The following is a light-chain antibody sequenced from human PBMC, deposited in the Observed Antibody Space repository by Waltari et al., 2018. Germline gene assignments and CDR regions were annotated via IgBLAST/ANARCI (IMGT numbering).Light chain of an antibody. J-gene: IGKJ1*01. Sequence: AIRITQPQSSLTASTGERVTITCRASQGIISSLAWYQQTPGKAPNLLCYASSTLQSGVPSRFSGSGSGTDFTLTINCLQSQDFATYYCQQYYSYPWTFGPGTEVEIK. V-gene: IGKV1-8*01. CDR2: ASS. CDR1: QGIISS. CDR3: QQYYSYPWT.